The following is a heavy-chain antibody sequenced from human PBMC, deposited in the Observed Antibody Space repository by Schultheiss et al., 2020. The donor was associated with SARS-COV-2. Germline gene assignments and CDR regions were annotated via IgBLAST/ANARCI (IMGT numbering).Heavy chain of an antibody. CDR1: GGTFSSYA. Sequence: SVKVSCKASGGTFSSYAISWVRQAPGQGLEWMGRIIPILGIANYAQKFQGRVTITADKSTSTAYMELSSLRSEDTAVYYCARPTYCSSTSCYDYYYYYGMDVWGQGTTVTVSS. CDR2: IIPILGIA. J-gene: IGHJ6*02. D-gene: IGHD2-2*01. CDR3: ARPTYCSSTSCYDYYYYYGMDV. V-gene: IGHV1-69*04.